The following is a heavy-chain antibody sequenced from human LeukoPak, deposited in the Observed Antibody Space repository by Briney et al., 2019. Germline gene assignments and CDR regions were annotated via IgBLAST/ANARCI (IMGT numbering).Heavy chain of an antibody. CDR3: ARDGAAAATRYFQH. Sequence: GASVKVSCKASGGTFSSYAISWVRQAPGQGLEWMGGIIPIFGTTSYAQKFQGRVTMTTDTSTSTAYMELRSLRSDDTAVYYCARDGAAAATRYFQHWGQGTLVTVSS. D-gene: IGHD6-13*01. V-gene: IGHV1-69*05. CDR2: IIPIFGTT. CDR1: GGTFSSYA. J-gene: IGHJ1*01.